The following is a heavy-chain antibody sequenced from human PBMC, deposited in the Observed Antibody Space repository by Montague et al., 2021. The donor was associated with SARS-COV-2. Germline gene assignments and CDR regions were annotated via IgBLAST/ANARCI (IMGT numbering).Heavy chain of an antibody. CDR1: GGSISSDNYY. Sequence: SETLSLTCTVSGGSISSDNYYWDWIRQPPGKGLEWIGSIYNSGSTYYKPSVKSRVTISVDTSKNHFSLKLNSVTAADTAVYYCARRGRKRFPVATTIGGFDIWGQGTMVTVSS. J-gene: IGHJ3*02. D-gene: IGHD5-12*01. CDR3: ARRGRKRFPVATTIGGFDI. CDR2: IYNSGST. V-gene: IGHV4-39*02.